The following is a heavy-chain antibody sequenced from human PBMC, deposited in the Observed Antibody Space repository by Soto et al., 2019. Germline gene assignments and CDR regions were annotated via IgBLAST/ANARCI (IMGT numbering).Heavy chain of an antibody. CDR3: ARDLVYDILTGPLYDY. V-gene: IGHV1-18*01. Sequence: QVQLVQSGAEVKKPGASVKVSCKASGYTFTSYGITWVRQAPGQGLEWMGWISAYNGNTNYAQKLQGRVTMTTDTSTSTAYMELRSLRSDDTAVYYCARDLVYDILTGPLYDYWGQGTLVTVSS. D-gene: IGHD3-9*01. J-gene: IGHJ4*02. CDR1: GYTFTSYG. CDR2: ISAYNGNT.